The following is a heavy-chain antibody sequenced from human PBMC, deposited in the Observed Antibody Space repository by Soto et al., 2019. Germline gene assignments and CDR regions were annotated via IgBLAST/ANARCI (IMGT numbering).Heavy chain of an antibody. Sequence: ASVKVSCKASGYTFTSYAMRWVRQAPGQRLEWMGWINAGNGNTKYSQKFQGRVTITRDTSASTAYMELSSLRSEDTAVYYCARLTQEGGHFDYRGQGTLVTVSS. CDR1: GYTFTSYA. CDR2: INAGNGNT. J-gene: IGHJ4*02. V-gene: IGHV1-3*01. D-gene: IGHD2-15*01. CDR3: ARLTQEGGHFDY.